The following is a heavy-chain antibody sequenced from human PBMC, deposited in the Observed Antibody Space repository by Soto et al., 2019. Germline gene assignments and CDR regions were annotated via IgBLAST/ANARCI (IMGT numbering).Heavy chain of an antibody. J-gene: IGHJ6*02. Sequence: PSETLSLTCAVYGGSFSGYYWSWIRQPPGKGLEWIGEINHSGSTNYNPSLKSRVTISVDTSKNQFSLKLSSVTAADTAVYYCARDRILYGVKYYYYYGMDVWGQGTTVTAP. D-gene: IGHD3-10*01. CDR2: INHSGST. CDR3: ARDRILYGVKYYYYYGMDV. V-gene: IGHV4-34*01. CDR1: GGSFSGYY.